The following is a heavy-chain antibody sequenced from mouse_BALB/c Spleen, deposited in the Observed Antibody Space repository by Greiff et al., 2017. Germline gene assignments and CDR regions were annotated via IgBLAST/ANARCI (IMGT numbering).Heavy chain of an antibody. CDR1: GYTFTSYV. J-gene: IGHJ2*01. CDR3: AREGYYYGSSYGYYFDY. D-gene: IGHD1-1*01. CDR2: INPYNDGT. Sequence: VQLQQSGPELVKPGASVKMSCKASGYTFTSYVMHWVKQKPGQGLEWIGYINPYNDGTKYNEKFKGKATLTSDKSSSTAYMELSSLTSEDSAVYYCAREGYYYGSSYGYYFDYWGQGTTLTVSS. V-gene: IGHV1-14*01.